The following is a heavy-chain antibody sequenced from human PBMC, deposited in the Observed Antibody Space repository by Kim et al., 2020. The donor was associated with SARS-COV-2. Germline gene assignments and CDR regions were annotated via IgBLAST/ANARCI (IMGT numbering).Heavy chain of an antibody. CDR2: INSDGSST. CDR3: ARSVDYYGSGSYRSPYGMDV. V-gene: IGHV3-74*01. J-gene: IGHJ6*02. Sequence: GGSLRLSCAASGFTFSSYWMHWVRQAPGKGLVWVSRINSDGSSTSYADSVKGRFTISRDNAKNTLYLQMNSLRAEDTAVYYCARSVDYYGSGSYRSPYGMDVWGQGTTVTVSS. CDR1: GFTFSSYW. D-gene: IGHD3-10*01.